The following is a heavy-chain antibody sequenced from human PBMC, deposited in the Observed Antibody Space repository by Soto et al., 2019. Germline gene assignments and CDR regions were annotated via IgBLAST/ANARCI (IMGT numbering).Heavy chain of an antibody. Sequence: SETLSLTCAVSGGSVSSGTYQWSWIRQSPGKGLEWIGHIHYTVNTNNNPSLKSRVSISVDTSKNHFSLKLTSVTAADTAIYYCAKKVNSGSGSQFFDYWGQGTLVTVSS. CDR2: IHYTVNT. CDR3: AKKVNSGSGSQFFDY. CDR1: GGSVSSGTYQ. J-gene: IGHJ4*02. V-gene: IGHV4-61*03. D-gene: IGHD3-10*01.